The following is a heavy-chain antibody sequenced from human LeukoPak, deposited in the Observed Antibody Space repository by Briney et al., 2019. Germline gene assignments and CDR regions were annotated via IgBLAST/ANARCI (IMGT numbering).Heavy chain of an antibody. CDR1: GFTFSNYA. CDR3: VGGVTGGSFDS. J-gene: IGHJ4*02. D-gene: IGHD2-8*02. V-gene: IGHV3-30*04. CDR2: ISSDGSNG. Sequence: PGGSLRLSCAASGFTFSNYAMHWVRQAPGRGLEWVTVISSDGSNGYYAGSVKGRFTISRDNSQNTLYVQMSSLIPEDTAMYYCVGGVTGGSFDSWGKGTLVTVSS.